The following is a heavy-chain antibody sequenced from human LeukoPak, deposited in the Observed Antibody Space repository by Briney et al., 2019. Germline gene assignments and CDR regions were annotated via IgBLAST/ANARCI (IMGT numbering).Heavy chain of an antibody. J-gene: IGHJ4*02. D-gene: IGHD3-22*01. CDR1: AFTFSSYW. Sequence: PGGSLRLSCAASAFTFSSYWMSWVRQAPGKRLEWVANIKEDGSEQYYVDSLKGRFTISRDNAKNSLYLQMNSLRAEDTAVYYCVRDSYSRDLDYWGQGTLVTVSS. CDR3: VRDSYSRDLDY. V-gene: IGHV3-7*01. CDR2: IKEDGSEQ.